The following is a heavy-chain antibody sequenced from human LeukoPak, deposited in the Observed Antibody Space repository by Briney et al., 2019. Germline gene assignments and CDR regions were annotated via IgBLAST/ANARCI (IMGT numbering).Heavy chain of an antibody. D-gene: IGHD6-19*01. CDR1: GFSFSTYW. J-gene: IGHJ4*02. V-gene: IGHV3-7*01. CDR2: IKQDGSEK. CDR3: ARDSGEGSGWHTYPSY. Sequence: GGSLRLSCAASGFSFSTYWMSWVRQAPGKGLEWVANIKQDGSEKYYVDSVKGRFTISRDNAKNSLYLQINSLRAEDTAVYYCARDSGEGSGWHTYPSYWGQGTLVTVSS.